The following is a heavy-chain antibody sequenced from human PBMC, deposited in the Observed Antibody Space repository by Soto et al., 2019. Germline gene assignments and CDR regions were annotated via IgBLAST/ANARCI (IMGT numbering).Heavy chain of an antibody. CDR1: GFTFSSYA. D-gene: IGHD6-13*01. J-gene: IGHJ5*02. CDR2: ISGSGDST. V-gene: IGHV3-23*01. Sequence: GGSLRLSCAASGFTFSSYAMSWVRQAPGKGLEWVSGISGSGDSTYYADSVKGRFTISRDNSKNTLYLQMNSLRAEDTAVYYCAKDHLAAAGTNWFDPWGQGTLVTVSS. CDR3: AKDHLAAAGTNWFDP.